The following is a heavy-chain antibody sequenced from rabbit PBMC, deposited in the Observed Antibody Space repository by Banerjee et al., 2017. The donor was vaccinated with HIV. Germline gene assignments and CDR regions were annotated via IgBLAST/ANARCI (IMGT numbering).Heavy chain of an antibody. V-gene: IGHV1S45*01. J-gene: IGHJ3*01. D-gene: IGHD4-1*01. Sequence: LERSRWCLVHSEASLTLTCKASGIDFSSNYWIYWVRQAPGKGLEWIACIYTSSGTTWYASWAKGRFTISKTSSTTVTLQWTSLTAADTATYFCARDDYYSAWGARLDLWGQGTLVTVS. CDR3: ARDDYYSAWGARLDL. CDR1: GIDFSSNYW. CDR2: IYTSSGTT.